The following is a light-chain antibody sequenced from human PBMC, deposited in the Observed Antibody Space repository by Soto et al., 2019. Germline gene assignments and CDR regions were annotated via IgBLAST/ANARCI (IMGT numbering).Light chain of an antibody. J-gene: IGLJ2*01. V-gene: IGLV2-23*02. CDR1: SSDIGSDNN. Sequence: QSALTQPASVSGSPGQSITISCTGTSSDIGSDNNVSWYQQHPGTAPKLMIQEVTKRTSGVSNRFSGSKSGNTASLTISGLQAEDEADYYCSSYAGTSTFVVFGGGTKVTVL. CDR2: EVT. CDR3: SSYAGTSTFVV.